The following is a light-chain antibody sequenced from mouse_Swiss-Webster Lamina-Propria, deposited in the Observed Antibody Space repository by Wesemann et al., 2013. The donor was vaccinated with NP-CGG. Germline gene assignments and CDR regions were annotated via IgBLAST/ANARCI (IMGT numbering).Light chain of an antibody. J-gene: IGKJ5*01. CDR3: QQYNSYPLT. CDR1: QNVGTN. Sequence: DIVMTQSQKFMSTSVGDRVSVTCKASQNVGTNVAWYQQKPGQSPKALIYSASYRYSGVPDRFTGSGSGTDSPLTISNVQSEDLAEYFCQQYNSYPLTFGAGTKLEL. CDR2: SAS. V-gene: IGKV6-15*01.